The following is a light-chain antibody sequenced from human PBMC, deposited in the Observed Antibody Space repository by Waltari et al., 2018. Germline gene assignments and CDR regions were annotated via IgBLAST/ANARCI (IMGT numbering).Light chain of an antibody. J-gene: IGKJ1*01. CDR3: LQHKSFPRT. CDR1: QGIGSD. V-gene: IGKV1-17*01. CDR2: GAS. Sequence: DIQMTQSPPSLSATVGDRVTITCRASQGIGSDLGWYQQKSGKAPKRLIYGASTLDGGVPSRFSGSASGTDFTLTISSLQPEDFATYYCLQHKSFPRTFGQGTKVE.